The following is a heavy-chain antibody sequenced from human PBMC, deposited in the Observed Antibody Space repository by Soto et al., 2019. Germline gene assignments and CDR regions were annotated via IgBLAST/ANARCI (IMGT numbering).Heavy chain of an antibody. CDR2: IIPILGIA. D-gene: IGHD1-26*01. CDR3: ASLGRVGANDY. V-gene: IGHV1-69*02. CDR1: GGTFSSYT. J-gene: IGHJ4*02. Sequence: QVQLVQSGAEVKKPGSSVKVSCKASGGTFSSYTISWVRQAPGQGLEWMGRIIPILGIANYAQKFQGRVTXTXXKSTSTAYMELSSLRSEDTAVYYCASLGRVGANDYWGQGTLVTVSS.